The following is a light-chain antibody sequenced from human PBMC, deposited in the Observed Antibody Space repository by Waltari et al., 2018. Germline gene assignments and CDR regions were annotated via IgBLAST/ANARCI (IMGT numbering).Light chain of an antibody. J-gene: IGLJ3*02. CDR3: ALYMGSGIWV. V-gene: IGLV8-61*01. Sequence: QTLVSQEPSLSVSPGGTVTLTGAVSSGALPTTSYSTWYQQTPGHAPRTLVYKPNARSSGVPDRFAGSILGNTAALTITGAQADDESDYYCALYMGSGIWVFGGGTRLTVL. CDR1: SGALPTTSY. CDR2: KPN.